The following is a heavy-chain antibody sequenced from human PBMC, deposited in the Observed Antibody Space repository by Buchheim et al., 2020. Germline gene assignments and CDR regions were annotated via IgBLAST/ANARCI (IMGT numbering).Heavy chain of an antibody. Sequence: EVQLVESGGGLVQPGGSLRLSCAASGFTFSSYEMNWVRQAPGKGLEWVSYISSSGSTIYYADSVKGRFTISRDNAKNSLYLQMNSLRAEDTAVYYCARDRYYDFWSGWGSFDYWGQGTL. CDR2: ISSSGSTI. V-gene: IGHV3-48*03. CDR3: ARDRYYDFWSGWGSFDY. CDR1: GFTFSSYE. J-gene: IGHJ4*02. D-gene: IGHD3-3*01.